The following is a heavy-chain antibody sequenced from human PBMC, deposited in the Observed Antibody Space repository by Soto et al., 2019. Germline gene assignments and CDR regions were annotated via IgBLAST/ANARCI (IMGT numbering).Heavy chain of an antibody. Sequence: ASVKVSCKASGYTFTSYDINWVRQATGQGLEWMGWMNPNSGNTGYAQKFQGRVTMTRNTSISTAYMELSSLRSEDTAVYYCASRLSGRYIQEFDYWGQGTLVTVSS. CDR3: ASRLSGRYIQEFDY. V-gene: IGHV1-8*01. CDR2: MNPNSGNT. CDR1: GYTFTSYD. D-gene: IGHD1-26*01. J-gene: IGHJ4*02.